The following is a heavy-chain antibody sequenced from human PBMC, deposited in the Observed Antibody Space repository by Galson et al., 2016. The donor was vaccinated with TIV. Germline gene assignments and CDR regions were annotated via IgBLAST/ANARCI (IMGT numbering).Heavy chain of an antibody. J-gene: IGHJ4*02. D-gene: IGHD6-19*01. CDR2: INPSGGST. CDR3: ARVLEVAGTDY. V-gene: IGHV1-46*01. Sequence: SVKVSCKASGYTFASYYMHWVRQAPGQGLEWMGIINPSGGSTSYAQKFQGRVTMTRDTSTSTVYMELSSLRSEDTAVYYCARVLEVAGTDYWGQGTLVTVSS. CDR1: GYTFASYY.